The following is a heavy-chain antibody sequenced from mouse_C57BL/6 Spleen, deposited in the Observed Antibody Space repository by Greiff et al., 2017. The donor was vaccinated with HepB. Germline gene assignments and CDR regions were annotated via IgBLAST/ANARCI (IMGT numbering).Heavy chain of an antibody. V-gene: IGHV1-19*01. CDR1: GYTFTDYY. Sequence: EVQLQQSGPVLVKPGASVKMSCKASGYTFTDYYMNWVKQSHGKSLEWIGVINPYNGGTSYNQKFKGKATLTVDKSSSTAYMELNSLTSEDSAVYYCAREGGYDPFNYAMDYWGQGTSVTVSS. CDR2: INPYNGGT. J-gene: IGHJ4*01. D-gene: IGHD2-2*01. CDR3: AREGGYDPFNYAMDY.